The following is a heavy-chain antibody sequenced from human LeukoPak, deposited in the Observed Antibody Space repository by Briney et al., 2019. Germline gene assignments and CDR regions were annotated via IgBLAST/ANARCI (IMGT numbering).Heavy chain of an antibody. V-gene: IGHV3-23*01. CDR2: ISGSGGTA. Sequence: GGSLRLSCEASGFSFSIYAMGWVRQAPGKGLEWVSVISGSGGTAYYADSVKGRFTISRDNSKNTLYLQMSSLGAEDTAVYYCVTELLGLASWGQGTLVTVSS. J-gene: IGHJ4*02. D-gene: IGHD2-21*02. CDR3: VTELLGLAS. CDR1: GFSFSIYA.